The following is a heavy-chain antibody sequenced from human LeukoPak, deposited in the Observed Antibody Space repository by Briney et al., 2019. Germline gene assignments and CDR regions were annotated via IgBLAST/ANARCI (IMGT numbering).Heavy chain of an antibody. D-gene: IGHD1-26*01. V-gene: IGHV3-23*01. Sequence: GGSLSLSCAASGFTFSTYGMSWVRQAPGKGLEWVSCISGRGGSRFYTDSVKGRFTISRDNSKNTLYLQMNSLRAEDTAVYYCAKLREWELPDLFDYWGQGTLVTVSS. J-gene: IGHJ4*02. CDR2: ISGRGGSR. CDR1: GFTFSTYG. CDR3: AKLREWELPDLFDY.